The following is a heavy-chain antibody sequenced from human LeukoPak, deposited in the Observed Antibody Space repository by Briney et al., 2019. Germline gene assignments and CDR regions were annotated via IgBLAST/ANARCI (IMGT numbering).Heavy chain of an antibody. CDR2: IYSGGST. CDR1: GFTVSSNY. CDR3: ARVVDYDSSGYSGGYYFDY. J-gene: IGHJ4*02. Sequence: GGSLRLSCAASGFTVSSNYMSWVRQAPGKGLEWVSVIYSGGSTYYADSVKGGFTISRDNSKNTLYLQMNSLRAEDTAVYYCARVVDYDSSGYSGGYYFDYWGQGTLVTVSS. D-gene: IGHD3-22*01. V-gene: IGHV3-66*01.